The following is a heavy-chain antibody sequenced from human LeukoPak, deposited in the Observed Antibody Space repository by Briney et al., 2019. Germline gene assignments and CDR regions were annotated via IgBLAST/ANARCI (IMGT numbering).Heavy chain of an antibody. J-gene: IGHJ4*02. CDR1: GGTFSSYA. CDR3: ARLAYDFWSGPGYDY. CDR2: MNPNSGNT. V-gene: IGHV1-8*02. D-gene: IGHD3-3*01. Sequence: ASVKVSCKASGGTFSSYAISWVRQAPGQGLEWMGWMNPNSGNTGYAQKFQGRVTMTRNTSISTAYMELSSLRSEDTAVYYCARLAYDFWSGPGYDYWGQGTLVTVSS.